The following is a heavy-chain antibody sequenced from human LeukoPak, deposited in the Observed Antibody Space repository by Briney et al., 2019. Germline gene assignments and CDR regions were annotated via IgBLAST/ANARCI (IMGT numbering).Heavy chain of an antibody. D-gene: IGHD6-6*01. J-gene: IGHJ6*02. Sequence: GGSLRLSCAASGFTVSSNYMSWVRQAPGKGLEWVSYISSSGSTIYYADSVKGRFTISRDNAKNSLYLQMNSLRAEDTAVYYCARDRSSSSSHYYYYYGMDVWGQGTTVTVSS. CDR3: ARDRSSSSSHYYYYYGMDV. V-gene: IGHV3-11*01. CDR2: ISSSGSTI. CDR1: GFTVSSNY.